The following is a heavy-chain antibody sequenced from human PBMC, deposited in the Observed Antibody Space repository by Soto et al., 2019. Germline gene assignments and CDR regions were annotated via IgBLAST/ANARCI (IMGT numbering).Heavy chain of an antibody. J-gene: IGHJ5*02. CDR3: ARVRQGCSYNRCYFDP. CDR2: MHHDGRA. D-gene: IGHD3-10*01. Sequence: SETLSLTCAGSCDSIRSSNWWNWVRQSPEKGLEWIGEMHHDGRAYYNPSLKSRVSISLDTSNNHFSLKLNSVTAADTAFYFCARVRQGCSYNRCYFDPCGQGAPVTVSS. V-gene: IGHV4-4*02. CDR1: CDSIRSSNW.